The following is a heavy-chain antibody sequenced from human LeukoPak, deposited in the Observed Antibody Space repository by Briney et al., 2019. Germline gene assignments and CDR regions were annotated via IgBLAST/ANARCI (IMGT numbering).Heavy chain of an antibody. Sequence: PGGSLRLSCAASGFTFDDYAMRWVRHAPGKGLEWVSGISWNSGSIVYADSVKGRFTISRDNEKNSLYLQMNSLRAEDTALYYCAKDICSSTICYSYYYYYMDVWGKGTTATVSS. J-gene: IGHJ6*03. CDR3: AKDICSSTICYSYYYYYMDV. D-gene: IGHD2-2*02. CDR2: ISWNSGSI. CDR1: GFTFDDYA. V-gene: IGHV3-9*01.